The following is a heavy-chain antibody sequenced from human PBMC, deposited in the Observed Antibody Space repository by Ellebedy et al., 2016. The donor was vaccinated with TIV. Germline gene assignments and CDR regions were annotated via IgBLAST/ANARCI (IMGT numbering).Heavy chain of an antibody. CDR2: IKQDGSEK. CDR3: ARDLSGYDFVDY. V-gene: IGHV3-7*01. CDR1: GFTFSSYA. J-gene: IGHJ4*02. D-gene: IGHD5-12*01. Sequence: GGSLRLSCAASGFTFSSYAMHWVRQAPGKGLEWVANIKQDGSEKYYVDSVKGRFTISRDNAKNSLYLQMNSPRAEDTAVYYCARDLSGYDFVDYWGQGTLVTVSS.